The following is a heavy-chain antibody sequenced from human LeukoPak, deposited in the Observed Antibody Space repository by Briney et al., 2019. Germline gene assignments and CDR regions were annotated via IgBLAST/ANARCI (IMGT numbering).Heavy chain of an antibody. CDR3: ARGGSYLSAFDI. CDR1: GLSFSSSW. V-gene: IGHV3-53*01. Sequence: AGGSLRLSCAASGLSFSSSWMSWVRQTPEKGLEWVSIIYSGGSTFYADSVKGRFTISRDNSKNTLYLQMNSLRAEDTAVYYCARGGSYLSAFDIWGQGTMVTVSS. CDR2: IYSGGST. D-gene: IGHD1-26*01. J-gene: IGHJ3*02.